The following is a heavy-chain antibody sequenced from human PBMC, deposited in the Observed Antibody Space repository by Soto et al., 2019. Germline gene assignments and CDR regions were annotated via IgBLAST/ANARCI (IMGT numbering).Heavy chain of an antibody. Sequence: SETLSLTCAVSGYSISSGYYWGWIRQPPGKGLGWIGSIYHSGSTYYNPSLKSRVTISVDTSKNQFSLKLSSVTAADTAVYYCARPMVRGDQGYYGMDVWAKGPRSPSP. V-gene: IGHV4-38-2*01. D-gene: IGHD3-10*01. CDR2: IYHSGST. CDR3: ARPMVRGDQGYYGMDV. J-gene: IGHJ6*02. CDR1: GYSISSGYY.